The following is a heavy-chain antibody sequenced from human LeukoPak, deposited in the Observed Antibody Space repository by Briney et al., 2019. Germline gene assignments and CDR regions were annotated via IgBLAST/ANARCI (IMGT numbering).Heavy chain of an antibody. J-gene: IGHJ3*02. D-gene: IGHD3-22*01. CDR3: ARVFRPSLIVFIIRGAFDI. CDR2: VSTGSNYI. Sequence: GGSLRLSCTASGFTFSSYSLNWVRQAPGKGLEWVSSVSTGSNYIYYADSVKGRFTISRDNDKNSLYLQMNSPRVEDTAVYYCARVFRPSLIVFIIRGAFDIWGQGTMVTVSS. V-gene: IGHV3-21*01. CDR1: GFTFSSYS.